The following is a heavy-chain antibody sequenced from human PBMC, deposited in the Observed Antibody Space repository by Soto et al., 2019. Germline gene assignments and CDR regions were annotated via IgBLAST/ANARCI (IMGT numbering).Heavy chain of an antibody. Sequence: GESLKISCKGSGYSFTSYWIGWVRQMPGKGLEWMGIIYPGDSDTTYSPSFQGQVTISADKSISTAYLQWSSLKASDTAMYYCASSYRGYSYGYGAGYGMDGWGQGTTVTVSS. V-gene: IGHV5-51*01. D-gene: IGHD5-18*01. CDR3: ASSYRGYSYGYGAGYGMDG. CDR2: IYPGDSDT. CDR1: GYSFTSYW. J-gene: IGHJ6*02.